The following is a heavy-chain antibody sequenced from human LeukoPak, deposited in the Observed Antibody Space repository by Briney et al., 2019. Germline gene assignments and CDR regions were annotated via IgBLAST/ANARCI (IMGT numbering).Heavy chain of an antibody. J-gene: IGHJ3*02. CDR2: ISGSGGST. D-gene: IGHD6-19*01. V-gene: IGHV3-23*01. CDR3: AKIGVVAVAGADAFDI. Sequence: GSLRLSCAASRFTFSSYAMSWVRHALGKGLEWVSAISGSGGSTYYADSVKGRFTISRDNSKNTLYLQMNSLRAEDTAVYYCAKIGVVAVAGADAFDISGQGTMVTVSS. CDR1: RFTFSSYA.